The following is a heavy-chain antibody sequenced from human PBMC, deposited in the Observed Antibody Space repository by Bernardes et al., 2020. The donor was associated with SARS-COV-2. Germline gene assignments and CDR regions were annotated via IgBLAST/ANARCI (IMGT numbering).Heavy chain of an antibody. J-gene: IGHJ6*02. CDR2: IYSVGST. D-gene: IGHD2-15*01. Sequence: GGSLRLSCAASGFRVSRNYLSWVRQAPGKGLEWVSIIYSVGSTYYADSVKGRFTISRDYFKNTVYLQMDGLRAEDTAVYYCAARYGSGYYSYYNGMDVWGQGTTVTVSS. V-gene: IGHV3-53*01. CDR3: AARYGSGYYSYYNGMDV. CDR1: GFRVSRNY.